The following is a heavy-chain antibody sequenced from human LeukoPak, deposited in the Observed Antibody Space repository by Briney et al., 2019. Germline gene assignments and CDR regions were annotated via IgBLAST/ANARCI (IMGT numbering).Heavy chain of an antibody. CDR2: ISGSGGST. CDR3: AKDRVDYYDSRWFDY. J-gene: IGHJ4*02. CDR1: GFTFSSYA. D-gene: IGHD3-22*01. Sequence: GGSLRLSCAASGFTFSSYAMSWVRQAPGKGLEWVSAISGSGGSTYYADSVKGRFTISRDNSKNTLYLQMNSLRAEDTAVYYCAKDRVDYYDSRWFDYWGQGTLVTVSS. V-gene: IGHV3-23*01.